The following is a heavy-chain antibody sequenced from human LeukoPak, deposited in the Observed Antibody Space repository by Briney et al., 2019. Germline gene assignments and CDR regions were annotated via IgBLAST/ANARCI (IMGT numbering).Heavy chain of an antibody. CDR2: IIPIFGTA. CDR3: ARDRGYCSSTSSYKEGYFDY. J-gene: IGHJ4*02. Sequence: GASVKVSCKASGGTFSSYAISWVRQAPGQGLEWMGGIIPIFGTANYAQKFQGRVTITADESTSTAYMELSSLRSEDTAVYYCARDRGYCSSTSSYKEGYFDYWGQGTLVTVSS. V-gene: IGHV1-69*13. D-gene: IGHD2-2*02. CDR1: GGTFSSYA.